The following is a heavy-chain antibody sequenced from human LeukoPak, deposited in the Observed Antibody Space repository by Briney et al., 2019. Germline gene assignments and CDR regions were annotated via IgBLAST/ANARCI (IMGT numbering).Heavy chain of an antibody. CDR3: AREGLYGDYAGH. Sequence: KPGGSLRLSCAASGFTFSSYSMNWVRQAPGKGLEWVSSISYTSSYIYYADSVKGRFTISRDNAKNSPFLQMNSLRAEDTAVYYCAREGLYGDYAGHWGQGTLVTVSS. J-gene: IGHJ4*02. CDR2: ISYTSSYI. CDR1: GFTFSSYS. D-gene: IGHD4-17*01. V-gene: IGHV3-21*01.